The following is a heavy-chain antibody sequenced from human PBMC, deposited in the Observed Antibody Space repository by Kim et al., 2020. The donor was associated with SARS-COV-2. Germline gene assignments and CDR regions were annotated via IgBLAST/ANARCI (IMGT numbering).Heavy chain of an antibody. V-gene: IGHV5-51*01. Sequence: YRPRFQGQVTISADKSISTAYLQWSSLKASDTAMYYCARRGLVRSDAFDIWGQGTMVTVSS. CDR3: ARRGLVRSDAFDI. D-gene: IGHD3-10*01. J-gene: IGHJ3*02.